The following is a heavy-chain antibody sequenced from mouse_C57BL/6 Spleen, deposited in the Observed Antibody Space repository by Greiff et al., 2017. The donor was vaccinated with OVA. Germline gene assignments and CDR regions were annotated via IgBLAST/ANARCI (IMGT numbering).Heavy chain of an antibody. D-gene: IGHD1-2*01. Sequence: VQLQQSGPELVKPGASVKIPCKASGYTFTDYNMDWVKQSHGKSLEWIGDINPNNGGTIYNQKFKGKATLTVDKSSSTAYMELRSLTSEDTAVYYCARYFITTPSYWYFDVWGTGTTVTVSS. V-gene: IGHV1-18*01. CDR2: INPNNGGT. CDR1: GYTFTDYN. J-gene: IGHJ1*03. CDR3: ARYFITTPSYWYFDV.